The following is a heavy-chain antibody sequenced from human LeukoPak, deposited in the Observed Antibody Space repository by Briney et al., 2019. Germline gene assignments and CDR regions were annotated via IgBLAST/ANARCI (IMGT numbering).Heavy chain of an antibody. D-gene: IGHD6-19*01. Sequence: KPSETLSLTCTVSGYSISSGYYWGWIRQPPGKGLEWIGSIYHSGSTHYNPSLKSRVTISVDTSKNQFSLKLSSVTAADTAVYYCASPGIAVAGTENWGQGTLVTVSS. V-gene: IGHV4-38-2*02. J-gene: IGHJ4*02. CDR1: GYSISSGYY. CDR3: ASPGIAVAGTEN. CDR2: IYHSGST.